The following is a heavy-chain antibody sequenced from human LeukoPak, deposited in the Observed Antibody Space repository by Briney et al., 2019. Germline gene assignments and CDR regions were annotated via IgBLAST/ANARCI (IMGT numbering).Heavy chain of an antibody. D-gene: IGHD5-12*01. CDR3: ARADSAYDFRY. J-gene: IGHJ4*02. Sequence: ASVKVSCKASGYTFSGYFMNWVRQAPGQGLEWMGWINPNSGGTNYAQKFQGRVTMTRDTSISTAHMELSSLRSDDTAVYYCARADSAYDFRYWGQGTLVTVSS. CDR2: INPNSGGT. V-gene: IGHV1-2*02. CDR1: GYTFSGYF.